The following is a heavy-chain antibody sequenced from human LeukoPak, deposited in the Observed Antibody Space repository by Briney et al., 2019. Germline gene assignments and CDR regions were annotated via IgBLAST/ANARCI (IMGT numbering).Heavy chain of an antibody. CDR1: GYTFTGYY. Sequence: ASVKVSCKASGYTFTGYYMHWVRQAPGQGLEWMGWINPNSGGTNYAQKFQGRVTTTRDTSISTAYMELSRLRSDDTAVYYCARLFGTTVVTYDYWGQGTLVTVSS. D-gene: IGHD4-23*01. J-gene: IGHJ4*02. V-gene: IGHV1-2*02. CDR3: ARLFGTTVVTYDY. CDR2: INPNSGGT.